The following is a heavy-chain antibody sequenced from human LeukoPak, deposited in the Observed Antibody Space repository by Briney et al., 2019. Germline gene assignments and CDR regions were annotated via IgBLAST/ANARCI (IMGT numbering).Heavy chain of an antibody. D-gene: IGHD6-13*01. CDR1: GFTFSDYS. CDR2: ISSSSTTI. CDR3: ARDVYRGSSWYAFDF. J-gene: IGHJ4*02. V-gene: IGHV3-48*01. Sequence: PGGSLRLSCAASGFTFSDYSMNWVRQAPGKGLEWVSYISSSSTTIYYADSVKGRFTISRDNAKKSLYLQMNSLRAEDTGVYYCARDVYRGSSWYAFDFWGEGALGTVSS.